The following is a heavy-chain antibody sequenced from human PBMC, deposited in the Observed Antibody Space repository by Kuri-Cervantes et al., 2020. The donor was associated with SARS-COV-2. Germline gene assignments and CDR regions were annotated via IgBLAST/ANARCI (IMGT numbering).Heavy chain of an antibody. CDR1: GFTFSSYA. D-gene: IGHD3-3*01. CDR2: ISGSGGST. Sequence: GESLKISCAASGFTFSSYAMSWVRQAPGKGLEWVSAISGSGGSTYYADSVKGRFTISRDNSKNTLYLQMNSLRAEDTAVYYCAKMSLRFLEWLKLLNCFDYWGQGTLVTVSS. CDR3: AKMSLRFLEWLKLLNCFDY. J-gene: IGHJ4*02. V-gene: IGHV3-23*01.